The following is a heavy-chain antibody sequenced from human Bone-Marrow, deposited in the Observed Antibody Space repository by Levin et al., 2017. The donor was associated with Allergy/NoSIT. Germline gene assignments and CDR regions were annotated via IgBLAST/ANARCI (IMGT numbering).Heavy chain of an antibody. J-gene: IGHJ5*02. V-gene: IGHV5-51*01. Sequence: GESLKISCQGSGYDITSYWIAWVRQMPGKGLEWVGIIYPGDSDTRYSPSYEGQVTISADKSINTAYLQWSSLKASYTAMYYCAPSRSGNSNWFDPWGQGTLVTVSS. CDR1: GYDITSYW. CDR2: IYPGDSDT. CDR3: APSRSGNSNWFDP. D-gene: IGHD6-19*01.